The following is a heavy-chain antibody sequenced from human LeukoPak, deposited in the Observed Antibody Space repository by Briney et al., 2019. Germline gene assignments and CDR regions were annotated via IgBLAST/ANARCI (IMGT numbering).Heavy chain of an antibody. CDR2: IYPGDSDT. D-gene: IGHD3-9*01. CDR3: ARVYYDILTGYYPHFDY. J-gene: IGHJ4*02. CDR1: GYSFTSYW. Sequence: GESLKISCKGSGYSFTSYWIGWVRQMPGKGLEWMGIIYPGDSDTRYSASFQGQVTISADKSISTAYLQWSSLKASDTAMYYCARVYYDILTGYYPHFDYWGQGTLVTVSS. V-gene: IGHV5-51*01.